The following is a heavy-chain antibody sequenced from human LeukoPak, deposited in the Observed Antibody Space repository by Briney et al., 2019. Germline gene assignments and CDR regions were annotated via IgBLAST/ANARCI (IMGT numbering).Heavy chain of an antibody. D-gene: IGHD5-12*01. Sequence: GGSRRLSCAASGFTFSSYAMSWVRQAPGKGLEWVSSISGGGGVTYYADSVKGRFTISRDNSKNTLYLQMNSLRAEDTAVYYCAKDPRVATIEIFDYWGQGTLVTVSS. CDR1: GFTFSSYA. CDR3: AKDPRVATIEIFDY. J-gene: IGHJ4*02. CDR2: ISGGGGVT. V-gene: IGHV3-23*01.